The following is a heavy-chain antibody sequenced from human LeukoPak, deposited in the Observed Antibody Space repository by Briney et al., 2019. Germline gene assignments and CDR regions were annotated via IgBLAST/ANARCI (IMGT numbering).Heavy chain of an antibody. CDR2: ISTSSSYI. D-gene: IGHD2-15*01. J-gene: IGHJ5*02. V-gene: IGHV3-21*01. CDR3: ARGSDGVSSNSRGWFDP. Sequence: PGGSLRLSCAASGFTFTRYNMNWVRRAPGKGLEWVSSISTSSSYIYDADSVRGRFTISRDNAKNSLYLQMNSLRAEDTAVYSCARGSDGVSSNSRGWFDPWGQGTLVTVSS. CDR1: GFTFTRYN.